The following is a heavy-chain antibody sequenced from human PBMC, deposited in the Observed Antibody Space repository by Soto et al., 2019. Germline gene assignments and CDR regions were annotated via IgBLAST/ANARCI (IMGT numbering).Heavy chain of an antibody. CDR2: IYYSGST. D-gene: IGHD3-10*01. CDR3: ARGNRVRGVSPFDP. V-gene: IGHV4-39*01. J-gene: IGHJ5*02. CDR1: GGSISSSSYY. Sequence: SETLSLTCTVSGGSISSSSYYWGWIRQPPGKGLEWIGSIYYSGSTYYNPPLKSRVTISVDTSKNQFSLKLSSVTAADTAVYYRARGNRVRGVSPFDPWGQGTLVTVSS.